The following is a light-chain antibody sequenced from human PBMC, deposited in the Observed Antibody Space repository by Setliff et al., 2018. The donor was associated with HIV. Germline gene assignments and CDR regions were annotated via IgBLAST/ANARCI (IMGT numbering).Light chain of an antibody. Sequence: QSALTQPASVSGSPGQSLTISCTGTSNDIGNYNYVSWYQQHPGSAPKLIIYDVTNRPSGVTNRFSGSKSGNTASLAISGLQAEDEADYYCSSYTGSNTYVVGTGTKV. J-gene: IGLJ1*01. CDR1: SNDIGNYNY. V-gene: IGLV2-14*03. CDR2: DVT. CDR3: SSYTGSNTYV.